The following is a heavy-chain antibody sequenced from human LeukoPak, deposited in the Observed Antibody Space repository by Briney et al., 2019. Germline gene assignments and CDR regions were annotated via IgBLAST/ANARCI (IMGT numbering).Heavy chain of an antibody. J-gene: IGHJ3*02. V-gene: IGHV4-31*03. CDR3: ARESTYYYDNSGFDSAAFDI. CDR1: GGSISTGGYY. CDR2: IYHSGTA. Sequence: SQTLSLTCTVSGGSISTGGYYWSWIRLHPGKGLEWIGYIYHSGTAYYNPSLRSRITISLDTSKNLFSLKLTSVTAADTAVYYCARESTYYYDNSGFDSAAFDIRGQGTMVTVSS. D-gene: IGHD3-22*01.